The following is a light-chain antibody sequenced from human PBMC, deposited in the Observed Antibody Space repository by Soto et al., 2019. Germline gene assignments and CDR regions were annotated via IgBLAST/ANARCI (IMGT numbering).Light chain of an antibody. Sequence: EIVMTQSPATLSVSPGERATLSCRASQSISNNLAWYHQRPGQAPRLLMYGASTRATGIRARFSGSGSGTEFTLTISSLQSEDFAVYYCQQYNNWWTFGQGTRVEIK. CDR1: QSISNN. J-gene: IGKJ1*01. CDR2: GAS. V-gene: IGKV3-15*01. CDR3: QQYNNWWT.